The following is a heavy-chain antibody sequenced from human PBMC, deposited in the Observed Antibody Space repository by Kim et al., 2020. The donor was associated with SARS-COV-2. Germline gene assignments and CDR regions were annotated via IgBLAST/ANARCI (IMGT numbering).Heavy chain of an antibody. D-gene: IGHD6-13*01. Sequence: YYNPSLQSRVTIPVDTSKKQFALKRSSVTAADTAVYYCARKVVSGWYNFDMWGQGRMVTVSS. CDR3: ARKVVSGWYNFDM. J-gene: IGHJ3*02. V-gene: IGHV4-30-2*04.